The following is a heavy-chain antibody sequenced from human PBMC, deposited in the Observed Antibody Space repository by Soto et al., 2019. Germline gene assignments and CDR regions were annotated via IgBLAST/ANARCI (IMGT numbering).Heavy chain of an antibody. V-gene: IGHV3-30*18. Sequence: GGSLRLSCAASGFTFSSYGMHWVRQAPGKGLEWVAVISYDGSNKYYADSVKGRFTISRDNSKNTLYLQMNSLRAEDTAVYYCAKAVSITMVRGVTSSFDYWGQGTLVTVSS. J-gene: IGHJ4*02. D-gene: IGHD3-10*01. CDR3: AKAVSITMVRGVTSSFDY. CDR1: GFTFSSYG. CDR2: ISYDGSNK.